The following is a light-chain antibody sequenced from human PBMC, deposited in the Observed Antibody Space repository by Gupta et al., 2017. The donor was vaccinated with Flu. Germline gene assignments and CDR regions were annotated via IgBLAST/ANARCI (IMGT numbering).Light chain of an antibody. Sequence: GQVTRITCSGDALSKKFAYWYHKKSGQDPVMVISSDTERPSGIPERFSGSTSGTIVTLTIDGAQADDEADYFCLSADRSGTYVVFGGGTRLTVL. V-gene: IGLV3-16*01. J-gene: IGLJ2*01. CDR1: ALSKKF. CDR3: LSADRSGTYVV. CDR2: SDT.